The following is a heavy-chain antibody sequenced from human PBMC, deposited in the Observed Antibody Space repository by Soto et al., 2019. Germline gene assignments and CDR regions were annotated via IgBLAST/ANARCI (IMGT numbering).Heavy chain of an antibody. J-gene: IGHJ3*02. CDR2: IYSGGST. D-gene: IGHD5-18*01. CDR1: GFTVSSNY. CDR3: ARDRANIQDAFDI. V-gene: IGHV3-66*01. Sequence: GGSLRLSCAASGFTVSSNYMSWVRQAPGKGLEWVSVIYSGGSTYYADSVKGRFTISRDNSKNTLYLQMNSLGAEDTAVYYCARDRANIQDAFDIWGQGTMVTVSS.